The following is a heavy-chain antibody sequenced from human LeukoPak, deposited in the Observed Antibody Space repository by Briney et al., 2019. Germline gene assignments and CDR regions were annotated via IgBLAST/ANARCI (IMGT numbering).Heavy chain of an antibody. J-gene: IGHJ4*02. CDR2: ISAYNGNT. Sequence: GASVKVSCKASGYTFTSYGISWVRQAPGQGLAWMGWISAYNGNTNYAQKLQGRVTMTTDTSTSTAYMELRSLRSDDTAVYYCARDCPLRGGDCYSADVAKIDYWGQGTLVTVSS. CDR1: GYTFTSYG. V-gene: IGHV1-18*01. CDR3: ARDCPLRGGDCYSADVAKIDY. D-gene: IGHD2-21*02.